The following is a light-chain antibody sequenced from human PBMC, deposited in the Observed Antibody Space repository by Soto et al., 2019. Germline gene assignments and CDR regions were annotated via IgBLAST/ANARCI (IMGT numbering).Light chain of an antibody. J-gene: IGKJ1*01. CDR3: QQYNSYST. Sequence: DIQMTQSPSTLSAPVGDRVTITCRASQSISSWLAWYQQKPGKAPKLLIYDASSLESGVPSRFSGSGSGTEFTLTISSLQPDDFATYYCQQYNSYSTFGQGTKVE. CDR2: DAS. CDR1: QSISSW. V-gene: IGKV1-5*01.